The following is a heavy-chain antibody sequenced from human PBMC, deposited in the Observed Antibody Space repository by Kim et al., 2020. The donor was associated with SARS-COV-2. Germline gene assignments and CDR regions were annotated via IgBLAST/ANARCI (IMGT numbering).Heavy chain of an antibody. CDR2: IIPILGIA. J-gene: IGHJ4*02. D-gene: IGHD3-16*01. CDR3: AREKGAYYDYVWGSYLKEGFDY. CDR1: GGTFSSYA. Sequence: SVKVSCKASGGTFSSYAISWVRQAPGQGLEWMGRIIPILGIANYAQKFQGRVTITADKSTSTAYMELSSLRSEDTAVYYCAREKGAYYDYVWGSYLKEGFDYWGQGTLVTVSS. V-gene: IGHV1-69*04.